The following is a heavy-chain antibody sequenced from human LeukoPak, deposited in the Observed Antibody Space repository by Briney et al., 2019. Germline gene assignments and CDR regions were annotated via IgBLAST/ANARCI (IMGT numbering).Heavy chain of an antibody. V-gene: IGHV3-23*01. Sequence: GGSLRLSCAASGFTFSSYAMSRVRQALGKGLEWVSAISGSGGSTYYADSVKGRFTISRDNSKNTLYLQMNSLRAEDTAVYYCAKVYSSGWYQVNNWFDPWGQGTLVTVSS. CDR1: GFTFSSYA. J-gene: IGHJ5*02. CDR2: ISGSGGST. D-gene: IGHD6-19*01. CDR3: AKVYSSGWYQVNNWFDP.